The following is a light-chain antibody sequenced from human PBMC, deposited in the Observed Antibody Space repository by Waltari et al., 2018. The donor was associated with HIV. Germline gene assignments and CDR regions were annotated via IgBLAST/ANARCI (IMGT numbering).Light chain of an antibody. CDR3: AAWDDSLNAWV. V-gene: IGLV1-44*01. Sequence: QSVLTQPPSASGTPGQRVSISCSGSSSNIGSNIVNWYQQLPGTAPKLLIYSNNQRPSGVPDRFSGSKSGTSASLAISGLQSVDEADYYCAAWDDSLNAWVFGGGTKLTVL. CDR2: SNN. J-gene: IGLJ3*02. CDR1: SSNIGSNI.